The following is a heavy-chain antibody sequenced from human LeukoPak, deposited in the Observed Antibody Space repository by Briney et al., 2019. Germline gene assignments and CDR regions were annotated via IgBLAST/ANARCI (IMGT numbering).Heavy chain of an antibody. D-gene: IGHD5-24*01. CDR3: ARVKMATISPFDY. J-gene: IGHJ4*02. CDR2: INPNSGGT. CDR1: GYTFTGYY. Sequence: ASVKVSCKASGYTFTGYYMHWVRQAPGQGLEWMGWINPNSGGTNYAQKFQGRVTITADKSTSTAYMELSSLRSEDTAVYYCARVKMATISPFDYWGQGTLVTVSS. V-gene: IGHV1-2*02.